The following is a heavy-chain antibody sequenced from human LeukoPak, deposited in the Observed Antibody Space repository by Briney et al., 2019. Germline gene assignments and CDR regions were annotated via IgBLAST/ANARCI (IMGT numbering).Heavy chain of an antibody. D-gene: IGHD2-2*02. J-gene: IGHJ3*02. V-gene: IGHV4-61*02. CDR1: GGSISSGSYY. CDR2: IYTSGST. CDR3: ARVEGYCSSTSCYTEGGAFDI. Sequence: SETLSLTCTVSGGSISSGSYYWSWIRQPAGKGLEWIGRIYTSGSTNYNPSLKSRVTTSVDTSKNQFSLKLSSVTAADTAVYYCARVEGYCSSTSCYTEGGAFDIWGQGTMVTVSS.